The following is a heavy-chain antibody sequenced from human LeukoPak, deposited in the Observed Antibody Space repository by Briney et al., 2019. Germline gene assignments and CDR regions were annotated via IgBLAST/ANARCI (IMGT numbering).Heavy chain of an antibody. CDR2: ISYDGSNK. V-gene: IGHV3-30-3*01. CDR1: GFTFSSYA. CDR3: ARDVGWEDEFDY. D-gene: IGHD1-26*01. Sequence: QPGGSLRLSCAASGFTFSSYAMHWVRQAPGKGLEWVAVISYDGSNKYYADSVKGRFTISRDNSKNTLYLQMNSLRAEDTAVYYCARDVGWEDEFDYWGQGTLVTVSS. J-gene: IGHJ4*02.